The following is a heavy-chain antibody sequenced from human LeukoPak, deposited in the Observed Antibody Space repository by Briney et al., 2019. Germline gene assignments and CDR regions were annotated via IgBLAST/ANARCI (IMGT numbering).Heavy chain of an antibody. CDR2: IKQDGSEI. J-gene: IGHJ6*02. Sequence: GGSLRLSCAASGFTFSSYSMNWVRQAPGKGLEWVANIKQDGSEIYYVDSVKGRFTISRDNAKNLLYLQMNSLRAEDTAVYYCGRSMDVWGQGTTVTVSS. V-gene: IGHV3-7*03. CDR1: GFTFSSYS. CDR3: GRSMDV.